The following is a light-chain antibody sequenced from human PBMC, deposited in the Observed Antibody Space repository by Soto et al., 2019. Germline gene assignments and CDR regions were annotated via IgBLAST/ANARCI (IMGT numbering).Light chain of an antibody. V-gene: IGLV2-14*01. Sequence: QSALTQPASVSGSPGQSITISCTGTSSDVGGYNYVSWYQQPPGKAPKLMIYDVSNRPSGVSNRFSGSKSGNTASLTISGLQAEDEAGYYCSSYTRSSTLVVFGGGTKLTVL. CDR3: SSYTRSSTLVV. CDR1: SSDVGGYNY. CDR2: DVS. J-gene: IGLJ2*01.